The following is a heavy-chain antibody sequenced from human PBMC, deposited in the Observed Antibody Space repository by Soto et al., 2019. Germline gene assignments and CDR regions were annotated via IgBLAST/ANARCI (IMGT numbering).Heavy chain of an antibody. V-gene: IGHV3-23*01. Sequence: EVQLLESGGGLVQPGGSLRLSCAASGFTFSSYAMSWVRQAPGKGLEWVSAISGSGGSTYYADSVKGRFTISRDNSKNTLYLQMNSLRAEDTAVYYCAKTTYGSYEGSVLSGGMDVWGQGTTVTVSS. D-gene: IGHD5-12*01. CDR1: GFTFSSYA. J-gene: IGHJ6*02. CDR3: AKTTYGSYEGSVLSGGMDV. CDR2: ISGSGGST.